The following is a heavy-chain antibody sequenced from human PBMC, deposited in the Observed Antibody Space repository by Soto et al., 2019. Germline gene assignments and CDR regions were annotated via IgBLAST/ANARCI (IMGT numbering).Heavy chain of an antibody. D-gene: IGHD6-13*01. CDR1: GYSFSTYW. V-gene: IGHV5-51*01. CDR3: ARPVAAAGILAFDI. CDR2: IYPGDSDT. J-gene: IGHJ3*02. Sequence: GESLKISCQAFGYSFSTYWIGWVRQMPGKGLEWMGIIYPGDSDTRYSPSFQGQVTISADKSISTAYLQWSSLKASDTAMYYCARPVAAAGILAFDIWGQGTMVTVSS.